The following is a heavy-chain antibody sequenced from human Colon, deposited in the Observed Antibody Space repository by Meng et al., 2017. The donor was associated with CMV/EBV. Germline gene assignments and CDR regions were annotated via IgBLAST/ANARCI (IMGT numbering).Heavy chain of an antibody. CDR2: MNPNSGNT. J-gene: IGHJ6*02. V-gene: IGHV1-8*01. D-gene: IGHD2-2*01. CDR1: GYTFTSYD. CDR3: ARKYCSSSSCKGGHGMDV. Sequence: ASVKVSCKASGYTFTSYDINWVRQATGQGLEWMGWMNPNSGNTGYAQKFQGRVTMTRNTSISTAYMELSSLRSEDTAVYYCARKYCSSSSCKGGHGMDVWGQGTTVTV.